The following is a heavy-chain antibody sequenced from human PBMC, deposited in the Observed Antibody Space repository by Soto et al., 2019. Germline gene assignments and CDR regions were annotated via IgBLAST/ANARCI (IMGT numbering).Heavy chain of an antibody. Sequence: QVQLVQSGAEVRKPGSSVKVSCKISGGTFTNYVISWLRQAPGQGLEWMGGLIPIFGAANLAQKFQGRVTITAAESTSTVNMELSSLTSEDTAVYYCASGRSSPNFDPWGQGTLVTVSS. CDR2: LIPIFGAA. D-gene: IGHD6-6*01. V-gene: IGHV1-69*01. CDR1: GGTFTNYV. J-gene: IGHJ5*02. CDR3: ASGRSSPNFDP.